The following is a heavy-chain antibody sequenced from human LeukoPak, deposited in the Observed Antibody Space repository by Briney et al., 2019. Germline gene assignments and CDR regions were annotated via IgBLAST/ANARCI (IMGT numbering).Heavy chain of an antibody. CDR3: AKDANYYDSSGLFIPLDY. Sequence: GGSLRLSCSASGFAFSRFALTWVRHLPGKGLDWVSTISGNGHQTYYGDSVKGRFSVSRDNSKNILYLQMDSLRADDSALYYCAKDANYYDSSGLFIPLDYWGQGTLVTVSS. CDR1: GFAFSRFA. CDR2: ISGNGHQT. V-gene: IGHV3-23*01. J-gene: IGHJ4*02. D-gene: IGHD3-22*01.